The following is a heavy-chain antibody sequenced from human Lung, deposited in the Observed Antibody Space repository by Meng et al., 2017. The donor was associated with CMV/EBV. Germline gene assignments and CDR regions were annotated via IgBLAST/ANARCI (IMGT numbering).Heavy chain of an antibody. D-gene: IGHD5-12*01. CDR3: VRDDRYTGYDRFDS. J-gene: IGHJ4*02. V-gene: IGHV1-18*01. CDR2: ISAYNGRS. CDR1: GYTFTSYG. Sequence: SVXVSXXPSGYTFTSYGISWVRQAPGQGLEWMGWISAYNGRSNYPQRLQGRVTMTTDTSTSTAYMELRSPRSDDTAMYYCVRDDRYTGYDRFDSWGQGTLVXVSS.